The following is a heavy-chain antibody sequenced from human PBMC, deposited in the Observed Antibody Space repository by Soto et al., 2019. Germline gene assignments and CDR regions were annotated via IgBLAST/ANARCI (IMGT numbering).Heavy chain of an antibody. D-gene: IGHD6-19*01. CDR2: IKQDGTET. V-gene: IGHV3-7*03. CDR3: ARAVATGAEY. J-gene: IGHJ4*02. Sequence: VQLVESGGGLVQPGGSLRLSCAASGFTISTYWMSWVRQAPGKGLEWVAHIKQDGTETYYVDSVKGRFTISRDNAKNLLYLQMNSLRAEDTAVFYCARAVATGAEYWGQGTLVTVSS. CDR1: GFTISTYW.